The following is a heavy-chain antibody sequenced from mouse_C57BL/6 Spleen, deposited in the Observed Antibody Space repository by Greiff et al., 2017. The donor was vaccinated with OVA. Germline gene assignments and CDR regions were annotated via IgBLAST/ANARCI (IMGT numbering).Heavy chain of an antibody. V-gene: IGHV3-6*01. CDR1: GYSITSGYY. J-gene: IGHJ4*01. Sequence: EVKLQESGPGLVKPSQSLSLTCSVTGYSITSGYYWNWIRQFPGNKLEWMGYISYDGSNNYNPSLKNRISITRDTSKNQFFLKLNSVTTEDTATYYCARAYGYEAMDYWGQGTSVTVSS. D-gene: IGHD2-10*02. CDR2: ISYDGSN. CDR3: ARAYGYEAMDY.